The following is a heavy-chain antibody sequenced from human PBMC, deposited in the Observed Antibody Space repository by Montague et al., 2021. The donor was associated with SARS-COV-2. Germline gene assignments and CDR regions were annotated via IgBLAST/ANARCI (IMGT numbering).Heavy chain of an antibody. CDR3: AKHMTTGLHAFHI. J-gene: IGHJ3*02. D-gene: IGHD4-11*01. CDR1: GFSFSAFG. Sequence: SLRLSCAASGFSFSAFGMTWVRQAPGKGLEWVSTVSRSGDTTYYADSVKGRFTISRDNSKTTLDLQMNSLRAEDTAIYYCAKHMTTGLHAFHIWGQGTTVTVSS. V-gene: IGHV3-23*01. CDR2: VSRSGDTT.